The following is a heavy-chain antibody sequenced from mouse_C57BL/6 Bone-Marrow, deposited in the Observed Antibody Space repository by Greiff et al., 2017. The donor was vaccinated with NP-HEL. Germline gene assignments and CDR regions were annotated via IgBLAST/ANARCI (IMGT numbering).Heavy chain of an antibody. CDR2: ISNGGGST. J-gene: IGHJ4*01. Sequence: EVHLVESGGGLVQPGGSLKLSCAASGFTFSDYYMYWVRQTPEKRLEWVAYISNGGGSTYYPDTVKGLFTISRDNAKNTLYLQMSRLKSEDTAMYYCARHGVLRPYAMDYWGQGTSVTVSS. V-gene: IGHV5-12*01. CDR1: GFTFSDYY. D-gene: IGHD1-1*01. CDR3: ARHGVLRPYAMDY.